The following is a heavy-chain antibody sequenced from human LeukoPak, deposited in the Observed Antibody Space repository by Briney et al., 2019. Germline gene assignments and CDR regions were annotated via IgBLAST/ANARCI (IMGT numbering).Heavy chain of an antibody. J-gene: IGHJ4*02. D-gene: IGHD1-26*01. CDR2: INHSGST. CDR3: ARANIVGATAGFDY. Sequence: SETLSLTCAVYGGSFSGYYWSWIRQPPGKGLEWIGEINHSGSTNYNPSLKSRVTMSVDTSKNQFSLKLSSVTAADTAVYYCARANIVGATAGFDYWGQGTLVTVSS. CDR1: GGSFSGYY. V-gene: IGHV4-34*01.